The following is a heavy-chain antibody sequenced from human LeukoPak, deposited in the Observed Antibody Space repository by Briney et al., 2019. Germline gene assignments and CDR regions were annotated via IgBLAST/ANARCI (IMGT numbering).Heavy chain of an antibody. CDR3: ARAFQSLGGLSLPDY. J-gene: IGHJ4*02. CDR1: GYTFTGYY. D-gene: IGHD3-16*02. CDR2: IHPSTGNP. V-gene: IGHV7-4-1*02. Sequence: ASVKVSCKASGYTFTGYYMHWVRQAPGQGLEWMGWIHPSTGNPTYAQGFTGRFVFSLDTSVSTTYLQISSLKAEDTAVYFCARAFQSLGGLSLPDYWGQGTLVTVSS.